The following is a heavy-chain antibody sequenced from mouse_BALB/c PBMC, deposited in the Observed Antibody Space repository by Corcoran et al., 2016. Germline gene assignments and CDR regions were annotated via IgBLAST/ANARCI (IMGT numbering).Heavy chain of an antibody. CDR2: IDPANGNT. J-gene: IGHJ4*01. CDR1: GFNIKDTY. CDR3: ARSGNYYAMDY. D-gene: IGHD2-1*01. V-gene: IGHV14-3*02. Sequence: EVQLQQSGAELVKPGASVKLSCTASGFNIKDTYMHWVKQRPEQGLEWIGRIDPANGNTKYDPKFQGKATITTDTSSNTAYLQLSSLTSEDTAVYYCARSGNYYAMDYWGQGTSVNVSS.